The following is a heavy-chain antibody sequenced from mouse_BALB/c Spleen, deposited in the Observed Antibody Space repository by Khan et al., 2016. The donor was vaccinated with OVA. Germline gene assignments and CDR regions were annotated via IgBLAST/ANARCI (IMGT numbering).Heavy chain of an antibody. CDR3: TREGNYAHWYFDV. D-gene: IGHD2-1*01. J-gene: IGHJ1*01. V-gene: IGHV5-6-4*01. Sequence: EVQLQESGGGLVKPGGSLKLSCAASGFSFSTYTMSWVRQTPEKRLEWVATISSGSTYTYYPDSVRGRFTISRDNAKNTLYLQMSSLKSEDTAMYYCTREGNYAHWYFDVWGAGTTVTVSS. CDR2: ISSGSTYT. CDR1: GFSFSTYT.